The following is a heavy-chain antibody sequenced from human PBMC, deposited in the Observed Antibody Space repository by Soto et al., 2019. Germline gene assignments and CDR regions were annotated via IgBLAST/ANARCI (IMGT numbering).Heavy chain of an antibody. CDR1: GYTFTSYG. CDR3: AGDGGSSSGGDY. D-gene: IGHD6-6*01. V-gene: IGHV1-18*04. J-gene: IGHJ4*02. CDR2: ISAYNGNT. Sequence: QVQLVQSGAEVKKPGASVKVSCKASGYTFTSYGISWVRQAPGQGLEWMGWISAYNGNTNYAQKLQGRVTMTTATATGTAYMELRSRRSDDTAVYYCAGDGGSSSGGDYWGQGTLVTVSS.